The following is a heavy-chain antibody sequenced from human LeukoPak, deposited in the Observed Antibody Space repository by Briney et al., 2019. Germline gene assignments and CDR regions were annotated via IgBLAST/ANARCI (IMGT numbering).Heavy chain of an antibody. CDR2: ISGSGGST. V-gene: IGHV3-23*01. J-gene: IGHJ6*03. CDR3: AKVTGDYVLPQYYYYYMDV. CDR1: GFTFSSYW. Sequence: PGGSLRLSCAASGFTFSSYWMSWVRQAPGKGLEWVSAISGSGGSTYYADSVKGRFTISRDNSKNTLYLQMNSLRAEDTAVYYCAKVTGDYVLPQYYYYYMDVWGKGTTVTVSS. D-gene: IGHD7-27*01.